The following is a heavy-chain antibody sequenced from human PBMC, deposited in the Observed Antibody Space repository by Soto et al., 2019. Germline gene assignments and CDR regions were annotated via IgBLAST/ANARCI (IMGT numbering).Heavy chain of an antibody. CDR3: ARSPLSNYSSGRSVYFDY. V-gene: IGHV4-59*01. Sequence: SETLSLTCTVSGGSISSYYWSWIRQPPGKGLEWIGYIYYSGSTNYNPSLKSRVTISVDTSKNQFSLKLSSVTAADTAVYYCARSPLSNYSSGRSVYFDYWGQGTLVTVSS. J-gene: IGHJ4*02. CDR1: GGSISSYY. CDR2: IYYSGST. D-gene: IGHD6-19*01.